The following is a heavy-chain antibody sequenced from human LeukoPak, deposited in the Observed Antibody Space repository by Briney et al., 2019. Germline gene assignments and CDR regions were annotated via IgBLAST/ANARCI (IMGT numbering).Heavy chain of an antibody. CDR1: GYTFSDYY. CDR3: ATLRRSGWYIGD. D-gene: IGHD6-19*01. V-gene: IGHV1-2*02. Sequence: ASVKVSCKASGYTFSDYYMHWVRQAPGQGLEWMGWINPYSGGTNYAEKFQGRVTMTRDTSMTTAYMELSSLRSEDTAMYYCATLRRSGWYIGDWGQGTLVTVSS. J-gene: IGHJ4*02. CDR2: INPYSGGT.